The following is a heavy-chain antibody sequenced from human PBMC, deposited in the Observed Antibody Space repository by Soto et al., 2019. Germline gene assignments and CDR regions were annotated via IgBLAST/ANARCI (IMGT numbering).Heavy chain of an antibody. D-gene: IGHD3-16*01. Sequence: QVTLKESGPVLVKPTETLTLTCTVSGFSLSNARMGVSWIRQPPGKALEWLAHIFSNDEKSYSTSLKSRLTISKDTSKSQVVLTMTNMDPVDTATYYCARMYYDYVWGSYGTGGYYFDYWGQGTLVTVSS. J-gene: IGHJ4*02. CDR1: GFSLSNARMG. V-gene: IGHV2-26*01. CDR2: IFSNDEK. CDR3: ARMYYDYVWGSYGTGGYYFDY.